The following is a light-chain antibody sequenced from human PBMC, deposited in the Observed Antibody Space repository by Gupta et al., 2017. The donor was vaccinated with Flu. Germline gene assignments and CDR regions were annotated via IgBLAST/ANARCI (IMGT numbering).Light chain of an antibody. J-gene: IGLJ1*01. CDR3: NSVTRTAGFFV. Sequence: QSALTQPASVSGSPGQSISISCTGTTADIGAYNFVSWYQHHPGKAPKLIIHEVTNRPSGISDRFSGSKSGATASLNIPSLQAEDEADYFCNSVTRTAGFFVFGTGTKLTVL. V-gene: IGLV2-14*01. CDR1: TADIGAYNF. CDR2: EVT.